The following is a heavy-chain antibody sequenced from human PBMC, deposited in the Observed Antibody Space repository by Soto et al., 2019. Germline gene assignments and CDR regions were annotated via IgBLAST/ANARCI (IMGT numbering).Heavy chain of an antibody. CDR1: GGSISTADYY. V-gene: IGHV4-30-4*01. Sequence: QVQLHESGPGLVRPSQTLSLTCNVSGGSISTADYYWSWIRQPPGKGLEWIGYIYYRGSTYYNPSLESRVAISIDTSKNQFSLNLPSVTAADTAVYFCVSDYDSGGYIGYWGQGTLVTVSS. D-gene: IGHD3-22*01. CDR3: VSDYDSGGYIGY. CDR2: IYYRGST. J-gene: IGHJ4*02.